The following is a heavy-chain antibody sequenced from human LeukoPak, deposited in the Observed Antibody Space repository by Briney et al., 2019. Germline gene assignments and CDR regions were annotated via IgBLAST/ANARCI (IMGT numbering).Heavy chain of an antibody. CDR2: INPSGGST. CDR1: GYTFTSYY. Sequence: ASVKVSCKASGYTFTSYYMHWVRQAPGQGLEWMGIINPSGGSTSYAQKFQGRVTMTRDMSTSTVYMELSSLRSEDTAVYYCARVRALLWFGEHHYFDYWGQGTLVTVSS. V-gene: IGHV1-46*01. J-gene: IGHJ4*02. D-gene: IGHD3-10*01. CDR3: ARVRALLWFGEHHYFDY.